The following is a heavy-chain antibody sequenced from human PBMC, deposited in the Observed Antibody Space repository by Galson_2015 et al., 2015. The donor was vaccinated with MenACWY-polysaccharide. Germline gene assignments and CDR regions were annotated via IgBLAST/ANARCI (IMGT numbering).Heavy chain of an antibody. CDR2: IFPGDSDT. J-gene: IGHJ4*02. CDR3: ARPSYSSSWNPFDY. Sequence: VIFPGDSDTRYSPSFQGQVTISADKSISTAYLQWSSLKASDTAMYYCARPSYSSSWNPFDYWGQGTLVTVSS. V-gene: IGHV5-51*01. D-gene: IGHD6-13*01.